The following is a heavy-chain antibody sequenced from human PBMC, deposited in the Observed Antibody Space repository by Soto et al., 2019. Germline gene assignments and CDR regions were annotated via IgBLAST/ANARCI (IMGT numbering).Heavy chain of an antibody. V-gene: IGHV3-30*18. D-gene: IGHD2-15*01. CDR3: AKELEMATLPYYYYGMDV. CDR1: GFTFSSYG. J-gene: IGHJ6*02. CDR2: ISHDGSNK. Sequence: GGSLRLSCAASGFTFSSYGMHGVRQAPGKGLEWVAVISHDGSNKYYADSVKGRFTISRDNSKNTLYLQMNSLRAEDTAVYYCAKELEMATLPYYYYGMDVWGQGTTVTVSS.